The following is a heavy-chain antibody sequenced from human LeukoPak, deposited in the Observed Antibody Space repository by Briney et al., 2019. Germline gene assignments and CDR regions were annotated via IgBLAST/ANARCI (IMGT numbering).Heavy chain of an antibody. Sequence: ASVKVSCKASGYTFTSYYMHWVRQAPGQGLEWMGWINPNSGGTNYAQKFQGRVTMTRDTSISTAYMELSRLRSDDTAVYYCARGHHDYVWGSYRYGYAFDIWGQGTMVTVSS. V-gene: IGHV1-2*02. CDR3: ARGHHDYVWGSYRYGYAFDI. J-gene: IGHJ3*02. D-gene: IGHD3-16*02. CDR1: GYTFTSYY. CDR2: INPNSGGT.